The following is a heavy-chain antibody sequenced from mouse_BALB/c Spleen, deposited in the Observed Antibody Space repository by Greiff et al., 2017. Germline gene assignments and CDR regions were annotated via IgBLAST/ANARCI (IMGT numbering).Heavy chain of an antibody. D-gene: IGHD2-1*01. V-gene: IGHV1-31*01. CDR1: GYSFTGYY. J-gene: IGHJ2*01. CDR2: INPYNGAT. Sequence: EVKLMESGPELVKPGASVKISCKASGYSFTGYYMHWVKQSHVKSLEWIGRINPYNGATSYNQNFKDKASLTVDKSSSTAYMELHSLTSEDSAVYYCARDGNYHFDYWGQGTTLTVSS. CDR3: ARDGNYHFDY.